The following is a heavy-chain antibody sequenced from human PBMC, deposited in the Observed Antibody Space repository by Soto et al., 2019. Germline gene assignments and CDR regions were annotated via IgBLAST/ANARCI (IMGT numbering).Heavy chain of an antibody. Sequence: GGSLRLSCAASGFTFSSYSMNWVRQAPGKGLEWVSYISSSSSTIYYADSVKGRFTISRDNAKNSLYLQMNSLRAEDTAVYYCARDSGSGWYSPHTEWFDPWGQGTLVTVSS. D-gene: IGHD6-19*01. CDR2: ISSSSSTI. J-gene: IGHJ5*02. CDR3: ARDSGSGWYSPHTEWFDP. V-gene: IGHV3-48*01. CDR1: GFTFSSYS.